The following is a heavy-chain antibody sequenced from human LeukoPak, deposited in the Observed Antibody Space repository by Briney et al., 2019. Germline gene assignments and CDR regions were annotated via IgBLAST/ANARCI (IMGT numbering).Heavy chain of an antibody. J-gene: IGHJ6*03. Sequence: PSETLSLTCAVYGGSFSGYYWSWIRQPPGKGLEWIGEINHSGSTNYNPSLKSRVTISVDTSKNQFSLKLSSVTAADTAVYYCARAMRIVATKQYYYYYYMDVWGKGTTVTVSS. CDR3: ARAMRIVATKQYYYYYYMDV. CDR1: GGSFSGYY. D-gene: IGHD5-12*01. CDR2: INHSGST. V-gene: IGHV4-34*01.